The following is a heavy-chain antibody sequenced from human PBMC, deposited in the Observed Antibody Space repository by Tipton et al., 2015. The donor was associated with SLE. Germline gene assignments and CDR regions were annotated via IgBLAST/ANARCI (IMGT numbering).Heavy chain of an antibody. CDR3: ARASNYYDYNYFDP. V-gene: IGHV4-61*02. D-gene: IGHD3-22*01. CDR2: IYTSGNT. J-gene: IGHJ5*02. CDR1: GGSISRGPYY. Sequence: LRLSCTVSGGSISRGPYYWNWIRQPAGKGLEWIGRIYTSGNTNYNPSLQSRVTISIDTSKNQFSLKLSSVTAADTAVYFCARASNYYDYNYFDPWGQGTLVTVSS.